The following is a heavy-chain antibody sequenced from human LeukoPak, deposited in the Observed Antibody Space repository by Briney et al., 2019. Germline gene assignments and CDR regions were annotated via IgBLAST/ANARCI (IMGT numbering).Heavy chain of an antibody. V-gene: IGHV3-23*01. CDR2: ISERGGST. CDR3: AKRGVVIRGVIIIGFHKEAYYFDC. Sequence: GGSLRLSRVVSGITLSNYVMSWVRQAPGKGLEWVSGISERGGSTNYADSVKGRFIISRDNSKNTMYLQMNSVRAEDTAVYFCAKRGVVIRGVIIIGFHKEAYYFDCWGQGILVTVSS. CDR1: GITLSNYV. J-gene: IGHJ4*02. D-gene: IGHD3-10*01.